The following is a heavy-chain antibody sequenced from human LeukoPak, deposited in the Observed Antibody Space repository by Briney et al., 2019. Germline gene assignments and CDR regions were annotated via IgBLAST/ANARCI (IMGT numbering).Heavy chain of an antibody. CDR1: GFTFSSYW. CDR2: IKQDGSEK. D-gene: IGHD2-2*01. J-gene: IGHJ6*03. Sequence: GGSLRLSCAASGFTFSSYWMSWVRQAPGKGLEWVANIKQDGSEKYYVDSVKGRFTISRDNAKNSLYLQMNILRAEDTAVYYCARGWGYCSCTSCYYYYYYMDFWGVGTRVTVSS. CDR3: ARGWGYCSCTSCYYYYYYMDF. V-gene: IGHV3-7*01.